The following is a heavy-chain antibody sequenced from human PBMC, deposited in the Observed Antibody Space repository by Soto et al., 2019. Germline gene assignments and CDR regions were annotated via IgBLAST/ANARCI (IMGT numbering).Heavy chain of an antibody. Sequence: QVQLVQSGAEVKKPGSSVKVSCKASGGTFSSYAISWVRQAPGQGLEWMGGTIPTFGTANYAQKFQGRVTITADESTSTDYMELSRLRSEDTAVYYCASGDVGSSHQSILSHIYTKYYVDYWGQGSLVTVSS. D-gene: IGHD6-6*01. CDR1: GGTFSSYA. CDR3: ASGDVGSSHQSILSHIYTKYYVDY. J-gene: IGHJ4*02. CDR2: TIPTFGTA. V-gene: IGHV1-69*01.